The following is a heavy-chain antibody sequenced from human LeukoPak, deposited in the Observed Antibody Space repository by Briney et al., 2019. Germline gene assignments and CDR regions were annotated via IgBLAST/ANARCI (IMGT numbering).Heavy chain of an antibody. J-gene: IGHJ4*02. Sequence: SETLSLTCTVSGGSISSYYWGWIRQPPGKGLEWIGSIYYSGSTYYNPSLKSRVTISVDTSKNQFSLKLSSVTAADTAVYYCARQPRPRFYCSGGSCYFDYWGQGTLVTVSP. CDR1: GGSISSYY. CDR2: IYYSGST. CDR3: ARQPRPRFYCSGGSCYFDY. D-gene: IGHD2-15*01. V-gene: IGHV4-39*01.